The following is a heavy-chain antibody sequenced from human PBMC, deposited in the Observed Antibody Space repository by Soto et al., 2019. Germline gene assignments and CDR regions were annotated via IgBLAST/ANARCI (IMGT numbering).Heavy chain of an antibody. CDR1: GFTFSSYS. V-gene: IGHV3-21*01. CDR3: AGTGPTTVVTPYFDY. CDR2: ISSSSSYI. J-gene: IGHJ4*02. Sequence: PGGSLRLSCAASGFTFSSYSMNWVRQAPGKGLEWVSSISSSSSYIYYADSVKGRFAISRDNAKNSLYLQMNSLRAEDTAVYYCAGTGPTTVVTPYFDYWGQGTLVTVSS. D-gene: IGHD4-17*01.